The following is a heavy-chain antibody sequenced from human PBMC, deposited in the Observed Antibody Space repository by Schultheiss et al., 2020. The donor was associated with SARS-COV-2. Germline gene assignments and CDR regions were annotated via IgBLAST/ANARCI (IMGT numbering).Heavy chain of an antibody. CDR1: GGSISSGGYY. CDR2: IYYSGST. Sequence: LRLSCTVSGGSISSGGYYWSWIRQPPGKGLEWIGYIYYSGSTYYNPSLKSRVTISVDTSKNQFSLKLSSVTAADTAVYYCARELKGDFDYWGQGTLVTVSS. CDR3: ARELKGDFDY. J-gene: IGHJ4*02. V-gene: IGHV4-30-4*01.